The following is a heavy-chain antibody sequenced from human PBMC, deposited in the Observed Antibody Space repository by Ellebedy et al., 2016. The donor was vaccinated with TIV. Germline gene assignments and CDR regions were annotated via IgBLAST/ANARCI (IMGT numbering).Heavy chain of an antibody. CDR1: GFTFDDYA. CDR2: ISLNSGSI. CDR3: ARWLGEVSTGYLDY. V-gene: IGHV3-9*01. J-gene: IGHJ4*02. D-gene: IGHD3-10*01. Sequence: SLKISCAASGFTFDDYAMHWVRPAPGKGRDWVAGISLNSGSIGYADSVKGRLTLSRDNSKNTLYLPMKSLRVEDKAVYYCARWLGEVSTGYLDYWGQGTLVTVSS.